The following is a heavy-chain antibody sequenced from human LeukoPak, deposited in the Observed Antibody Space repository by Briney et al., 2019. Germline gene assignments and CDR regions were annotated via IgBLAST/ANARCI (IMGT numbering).Heavy chain of an antibody. Sequence: SETLSLTCTVSGGSLSSGYYWSWIRQPPGKGLEGVGFMYYSGSPNYNPALKSRGTILIAPSRNQFSLKVSSVTAADRAGYYFARRRPAAGNPNGFDPWGQGTLVTVSS. CDR3: ARRRPAAGNPNGFDP. CDR1: GGSLSSGYY. J-gene: IGHJ5*02. CDR2: MYYSGSP. D-gene: IGHD6-13*01. V-gene: IGHV4-59*01.